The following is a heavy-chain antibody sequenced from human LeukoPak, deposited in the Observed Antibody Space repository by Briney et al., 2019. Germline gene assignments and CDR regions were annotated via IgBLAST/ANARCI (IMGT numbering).Heavy chain of an antibody. CDR1: GLTFSSYG. CDR3: VLGAYWNDDKNAYHI. V-gene: IGHV3-13*01. D-gene: IGHD1-1*01. CDR2: IGATGDT. J-gene: IGHJ3*02. Sequence: GGSPRLSCAASGLTFSSYGMHWVRQAPGKGLEWVLSIGATGDTYYAGSVKGRFTVSRDNAKKSLYLQMSSLRAGDTAVYFCVLGAYWNDDKNAYHIWGPGTMVTVSS.